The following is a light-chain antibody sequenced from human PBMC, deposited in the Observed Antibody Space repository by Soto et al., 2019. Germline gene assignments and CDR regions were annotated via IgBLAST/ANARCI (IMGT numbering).Light chain of an antibody. J-gene: IGKJ3*01. V-gene: IGKV1-5*01. CDR3: QQYSGYSLFT. CDR2: DAS. CDR1: QSISGW. Sequence: DIQMTQSPSTLSASVGDRVTITCRASQSISGWLAWYQQRPGKAPKLLIYDASSLESGVPSRFSGSGSGTEFNLTIGGLQPDDFATYYCQQYSGYSLFTFGPGTIVDIK.